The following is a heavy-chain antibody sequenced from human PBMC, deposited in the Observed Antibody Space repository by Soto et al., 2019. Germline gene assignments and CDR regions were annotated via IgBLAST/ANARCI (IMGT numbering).Heavy chain of an antibody. CDR2: IYYSGST. CDR3: ARYYDSSGYFDY. Sequence: PSETLSLTCTVSGGSISSYYWSWIRQPPGKGLEWIGYIYYSGSTNYNPSLKSRVTISVDTSKNQFSLKLSSVTAADTAVYYCARYYDSSGYFDYWGQGALVTVPS. J-gene: IGHJ4*02. CDR1: GGSISSYY. V-gene: IGHV4-59*12. D-gene: IGHD3-22*01.